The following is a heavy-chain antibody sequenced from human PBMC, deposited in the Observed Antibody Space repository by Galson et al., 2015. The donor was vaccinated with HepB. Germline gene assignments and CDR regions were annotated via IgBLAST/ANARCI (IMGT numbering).Heavy chain of an antibody. D-gene: IGHD6-13*01. CDR1: GFTFSSYW. CDR2: IKQDGSEK. Sequence: SLRLSCAASGFTFSSYWMGWVRQAPGKGLEWVANIKQDGSEKYYVDSVKGRFTISRDNAKNSLYLQMNSLRAEDTAVYYCARDMGIAAAGTGDEWDWFDPWGQGTLATVSS. J-gene: IGHJ5*02. CDR3: ARDMGIAAAGTGDEWDWFDP. V-gene: IGHV3-7*03.